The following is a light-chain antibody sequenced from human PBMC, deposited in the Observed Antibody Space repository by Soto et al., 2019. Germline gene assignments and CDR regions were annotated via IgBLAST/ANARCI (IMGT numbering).Light chain of an antibody. CDR1: HDIGIN. CDR3: QRLHSYPYT. V-gene: IGKV1-13*02. CDR2: GAS. Sequence: AIPLTQSPSSLSASVGDRVTITCRASHDIGINLAWYHQMPGKAPKVLISGASAVESAVPSGFSGSGSGTDFTLTISSLQPEHFATYYCQRLHSYPYTFGQGTKLEI. J-gene: IGKJ2*01.